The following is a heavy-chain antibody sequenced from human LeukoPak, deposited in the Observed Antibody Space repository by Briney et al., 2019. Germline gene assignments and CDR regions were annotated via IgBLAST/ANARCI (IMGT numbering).Heavy chain of an antibody. J-gene: IGHJ3*02. CDR1: GSSFSVYG. V-gene: IGHV3-33*01. CDR2: IWNDGSNK. D-gene: IGHD1-26*01. Sequence: GGSLRLSCAGSGSSFSVYGIHWVRQAPGKGLEWVAVIWNDGSNKYYADSVKGRFTISRDNSKNTLYLQMNNVRVEDTAVYFCVRASGPFDIWGQGTMVTVSS. CDR3: VRASGPFDI.